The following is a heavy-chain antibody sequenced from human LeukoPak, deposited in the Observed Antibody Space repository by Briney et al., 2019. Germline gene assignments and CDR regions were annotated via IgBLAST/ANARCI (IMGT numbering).Heavy chain of an antibody. CDR3: AKENCSSTSCYLDRYSSSWVY. CDR2: ISYDGSNK. J-gene: IGHJ4*02. Sequence: GGSLRLSCAASGFTFSSYGMHWVRQAPGKGLEWVAVISYDGSNKYYADSVKGRFTISRDNSKNTLYLQMNSLRAEDTAVYYCAKENCSSTSCYLDRYSSSWVYWGQGTLVTVSS. D-gene: IGHD2-2*01. V-gene: IGHV3-30*18. CDR1: GFTFSSYG.